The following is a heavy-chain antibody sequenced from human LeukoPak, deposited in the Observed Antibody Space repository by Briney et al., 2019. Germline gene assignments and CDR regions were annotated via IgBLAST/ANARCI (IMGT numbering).Heavy chain of an antibody. CDR2: MNPNSGNT. V-gene: IGHV1-8*01. CDR1: GYTFTSYD. CDR3: ARAPEWGKSNFYYYMDV. D-gene: IGHD1-26*01. J-gene: IGHJ6*03. Sequence: ASVKVSCKASGYTFTSYDINWVRQATGQGLEWMGWMNPNSGNTGYAQKFQGRVTMTRNTSINTAYMELSSLRSEDTAVYHCARAPEWGKSNFYYYMDVWGKGTTVTVSS.